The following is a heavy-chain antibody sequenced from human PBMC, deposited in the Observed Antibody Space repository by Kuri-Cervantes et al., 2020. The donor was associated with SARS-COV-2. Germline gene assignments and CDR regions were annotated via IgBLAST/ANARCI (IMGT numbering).Heavy chain of an antibody. Sequence: GESLKISCAASGFTFSSYSMNWVRQAPGKGLEWVSSISSSSSYIYYADSVKGRFTISRDNAKNSLYLQMNSLRAEDTAVYYCAREGERWLQFDFVWGQGTLVTVSS. J-gene: IGHJ4*02. D-gene: IGHD5-24*01. CDR3: AREGERWLQFDFV. CDR1: GFTFSSYS. CDR2: ISSSSSYI. V-gene: IGHV3-21*01.